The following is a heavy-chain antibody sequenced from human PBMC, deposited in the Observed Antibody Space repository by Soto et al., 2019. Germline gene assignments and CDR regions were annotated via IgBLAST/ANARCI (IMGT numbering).Heavy chain of an antibody. CDR3: ARDSRYIVGAREIIDAFDI. CDR2: IYHSGST. CDR1: GGSISSSNW. V-gene: IGHV4-4*02. D-gene: IGHD1-26*01. Sequence: QVQLQESGPGLVKPSGTLSLTCAVSGGSISSSNWWSWVRQPPGKGLEWIGEIYHSGSTNYNPSLKSRVTISVDQAKNQFSLKLSYVTAADKAVYYCARDSRYIVGAREIIDAFDIWGQGTMVTVSS. J-gene: IGHJ3*02.